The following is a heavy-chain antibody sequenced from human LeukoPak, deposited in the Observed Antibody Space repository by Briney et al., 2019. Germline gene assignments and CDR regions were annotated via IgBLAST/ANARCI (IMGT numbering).Heavy chain of an antibody. J-gene: IGHJ4*02. Sequence: SQTLSLTCAVSGGSISSGGYSWSWIRQPPGKGLEWIGYIYHSGSTYYNPPLKSRVTISVDRSKNQFSLKLSSVTAADTAVYYCARARVVKIDYWGQGTLVTVSS. D-gene: IGHD4-23*01. V-gene: IGHV4-30-2*01. CDR2: IYHSGST. CDR3: ARARVVKIDY. CDR1: GGSISSGGYS.